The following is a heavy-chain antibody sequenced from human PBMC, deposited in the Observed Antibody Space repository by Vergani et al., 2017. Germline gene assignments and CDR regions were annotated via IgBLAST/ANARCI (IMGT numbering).Heavy chain of an antibody. D-gene: IGHD1-14*01. V-gene: IGHV3-66*01. CDR3: ARDTGTTSDAFDI. Sequence: VQLVESGGGVVQPGRSLRLSCAASGFTVSSNYMSWVRQAPGKGLEWVSVIYSGGSTYYADSVKGRFTISRDNSKNTLYLQMNSLRAEDTAVYYCARDTGTTSDAFDIWGQGTMVTVSS. CDR1: GFTVSSNY. CDR2: IYSGGST. J-gene: IGHJ3*02.